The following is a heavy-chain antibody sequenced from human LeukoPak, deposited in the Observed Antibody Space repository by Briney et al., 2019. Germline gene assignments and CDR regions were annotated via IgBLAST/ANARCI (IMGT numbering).Heavy chain of an antibody. CDR1: GFTFRNYA. CDR2: ISGSGDSV. CDR3: ARDFWATNYYYGMDV. V-gene: IGHV3-23*01. Sequence: GGSLRLSCAASGFTFRNYAMAWVRQAPGKGLECVSAISGSGDSVRNADSVKGRFTISRDNSKNTLYLQMDNLRAEDTALYYCARDFWATNYYYGMDVWGQGTTVTVS. D-gene: IGHD3-3*01. J-gene: IGHJ6*02.